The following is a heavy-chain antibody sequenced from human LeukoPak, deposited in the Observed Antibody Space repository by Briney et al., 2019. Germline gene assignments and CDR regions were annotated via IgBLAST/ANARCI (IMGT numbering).Heavy chain of an antibody. J-gene: IGHJ6*02. V-gene: IGHV3-7*01. CDR1: GFTFTDYW. Sequence: GGSLRLSCAASGFTFTDYWMRWVRPAPGKGLEWVANIKRDGSEKYYVDSVKGRFTISRDNPKKSVYLQMNSLRGEDTAIYYCARDVSVSGMDVWGQGTTVTVSS. CDR3: ARDVSVSGMDV. CDR2: IKRDGSEK. D-gene: IGHD5/OR15-5a*01.